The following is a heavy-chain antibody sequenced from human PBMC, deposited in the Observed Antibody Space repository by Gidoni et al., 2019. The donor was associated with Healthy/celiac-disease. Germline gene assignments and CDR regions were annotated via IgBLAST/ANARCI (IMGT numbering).Heavy chain of an antibody. V-gene: IGHV3-21*01. CDR1: GFTFSSYS. J-gene: IGHJ4*02. Sequence: EVQLVESGGGLVKPGGSLRLSCAASGFTFSSYSMNWVRQAPGKGLEWVSSISSSSSYIYYADSVKGRFTISRDNAKNSLYLQMNSLRAEDTAVYYCARDGYSSGWVDYWGQGTLVTVSS. D-gene: IGHD6-19*01. CDR3: ARDGYSSGWVDY. CDR2: ISSSSSYI.